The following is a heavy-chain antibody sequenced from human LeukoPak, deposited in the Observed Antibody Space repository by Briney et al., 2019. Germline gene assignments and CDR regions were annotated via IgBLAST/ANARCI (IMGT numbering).Heavy chain of an antibody. CDR1: GFTFSNYW. CDR2: IKQDGSEK. V-gene: IGHV3-7*05. CDR3: ARASDPWLQLT. D-gene: IGHD5-24*01. J-gene: IGHJ5*02. Sequence: GGSLRLSCAASGFTFSNYWMIWVRQAPGKGLEWVGNIKQDGSEKRYADSVRGRFSTSRDNAQTSLYLQMNSLRAEDTAVYYCARASDPWLQLTWGQGTLVTVSS.